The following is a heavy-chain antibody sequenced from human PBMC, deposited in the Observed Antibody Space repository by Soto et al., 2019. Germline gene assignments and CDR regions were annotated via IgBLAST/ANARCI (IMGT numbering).Heavy chain of an antibody. CDR2: IYHCWSI. V-gene: IGHV4-4*02. CDR1: SGSVNTDNW. Sequence: QVQLQESGPGLVKPSGTLSLTCTISSGSVNTDNWWSWVRQTPEKGLEWIGEIYHCWSINYSQSLSSPLTGSVDTYKHQFSLNLTSVTAADTAVYYYARRIRVSRYLHVGYFDSWGQGTLVTVSS. CDR3: ARRIRVSRYLHVGYFDS. J-gene: IGHJ4*02. D-gene: IGHD3-9*01.